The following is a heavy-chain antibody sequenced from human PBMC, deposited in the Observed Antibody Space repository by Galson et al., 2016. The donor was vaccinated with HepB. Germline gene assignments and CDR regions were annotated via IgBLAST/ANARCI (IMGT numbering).Heavy chain of an antibody. CDR1: GYTFTSYG. Sequence: SVKVSCKASGYTFTSYGISWVRQAPGQGLEWMGWISTHKGNANYAQTFQDRVTMTTGISTNIAYMELRSLRSDDTTVYYCARDRYFDRLLEAFDIWGQGTMVTVSS. CDR2: ISTHKGNA. V-gene: IGHV1-18*04. J-gene: IGHJ3*02. CDR3: ARDRYFDRLLEAFDI. D-gene: IGHD3-9*01.